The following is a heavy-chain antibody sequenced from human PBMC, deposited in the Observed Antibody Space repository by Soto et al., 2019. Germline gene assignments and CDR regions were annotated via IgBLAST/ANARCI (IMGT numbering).Heavy chain of an antibody. CDR1: GGSISSSSYY. J-gene: IGHJ2*01. V-gene: IGHV4-39*01. D-gene: IGHD3-22*01. Sequence: SETLSLTCTVSGGSISSSSYYWGWIRQPPGKGLEWIGSIYYSGSTYYNPSLKSRVTISVDTSKNQFSLKLSSVTAADTAVYYCARTYYDVSGYFHLWGRGTLVTVS. CDR2: IYYSGST. CDR3: ARTYYDVSGYFHL.